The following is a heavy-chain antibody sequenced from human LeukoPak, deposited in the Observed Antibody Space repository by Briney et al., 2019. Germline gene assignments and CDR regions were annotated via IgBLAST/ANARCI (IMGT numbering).Heavy chain of an antibody. J-gene: IGHJ4*02. V-gene: IGHV3-48*03. CDR2: ISAGGKGI. Sequence: AGGSLRLSCAASGFTFSSYEMNWVRQAPGKGPEGVSYISAGGKGIYNADSVKGWFTISRDNAKNSLFLQMDSLRDEDTAVYFCARFDWLLAFDYWGEGTLVTVSS. CDR1: GFTFSSYE. CDR3: ARFDWLLAFDY. D-gene: IGHD3-9*01.